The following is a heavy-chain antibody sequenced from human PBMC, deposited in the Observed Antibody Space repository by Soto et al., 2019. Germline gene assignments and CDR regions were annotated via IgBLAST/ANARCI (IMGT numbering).Heavy chain of an antibody. CDR3: AREGRHFDY. V-gene: IGHV1-69*06. CDR2: INPIFGTP. CDR1: GGTFSSYA. J-gene: IGHJ4*02. Sequence: QVQLVQSGAEVQRPGSSGKVSCKASGGTFSSYAISWVRQAPGQGLEWMGGINPIFGTPHYAQKYQGRVTITADTFTNTAYMELTRLTSDDTAVYFCAREGRHFDYWGQGTLVTVSS.